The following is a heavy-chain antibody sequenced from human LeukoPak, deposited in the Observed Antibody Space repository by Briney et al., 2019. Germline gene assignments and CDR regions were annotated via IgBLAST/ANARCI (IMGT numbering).Heavy chain of an antibody. Sequence: PSETLSLTCTVSGFIIDYYWGWIRQPPGKGLEWIGNIFYSGSTYYGPSLKSRLTISLDTSRNQFSLKLNSVTAADTAVYYCAKSNGYGLIDIWGQGTMVTVSS. J-gene: IGHJ3*02. CDR2: IFYSGST. CDR1: GFIIDYY. V-gene: IGHV4-59*12. CDR3: AKSNGYGLIDI. D-gene: IGHD3-10*01.